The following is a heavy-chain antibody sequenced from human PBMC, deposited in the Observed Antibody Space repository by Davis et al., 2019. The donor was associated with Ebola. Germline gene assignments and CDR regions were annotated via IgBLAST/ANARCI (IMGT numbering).Heavy chain of an antibody. CDR3: ARLPRAWGGAFDI. D-gene: IGHD1-26*01. CDR1: GFTFSSYS. V-gene: IGHV3-33*08. J-gene: IGHJ3*02. CDR2: IWYDGSNK. Sequence: PGGSLRLSCAASGFTFSSYSMNWVRQAPGKGLEWVAVIWYDGSNKYYADSVKGRFTISRDNSKNTLYLQMNSLRAEDTAVYYCARLPRAWGGAFDIWGQGTMVTVSS.